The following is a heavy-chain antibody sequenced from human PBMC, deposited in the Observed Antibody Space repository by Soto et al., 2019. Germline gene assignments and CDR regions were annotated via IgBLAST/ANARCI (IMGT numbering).Heavy chain of an antibody. D-gene: IGHD2-21*01. Sequence: PGGSLRLSCAASGFTFSSYGMGWVRQAPGKGLEWVSAISAGGTDTYYADSVKGRFTISRDNSKNTLSLQMNSLRDEDTAVYYCAKEGGHMKPFDYRGQGTLVTVSS. CDR3: AKEGGHMKPFDY. V-gene: IGHV3-23*01. CDR2: ISAGGTDT. J-gene: IGHJ4*02. CDR1: GFTFSSYG.